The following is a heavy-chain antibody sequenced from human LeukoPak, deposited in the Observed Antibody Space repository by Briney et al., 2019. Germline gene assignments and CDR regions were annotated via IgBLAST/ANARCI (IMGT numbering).Heavy chain of an antibody. Sequence: ASVKVSCKASGYTLIDYYMHWIRQAPGQGLEWMGWINPNSGDTDYAQKFQGRVTMTRDTSISTAYMELSRLRSDDTAVYYCARDSGEYSYGSDYWGQGTLATVSS. J-gene: IGHJ4*02. V-gene: IGHV1-2*02. CDR1: GYTLIDYY. CDR2: INPNSGDT. CDR3: ARDSGEYSYGSDY. D-gene: IGHD5-18*01.